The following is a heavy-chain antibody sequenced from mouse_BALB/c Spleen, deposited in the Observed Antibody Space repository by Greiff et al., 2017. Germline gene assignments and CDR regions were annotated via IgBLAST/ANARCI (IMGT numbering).Heavy chain of an antibody. CDR2: IYPYNGGT. D-gene: IGHD2-4*01. CDR3: ASYYDYEGFDY. CDR1: GYTFTDYN. J-gene: IGHJ2*01. Sequence: EVQLQQSGPELVKPGASVKISCKASGYTFTDYNMHWVKQSHGKSLEWIGYIYPYNGGTGYNQKFKSKATLTVDNSSSTAYMELRSLTSEDSAVYYCASYYDYEGFDYWGQGTTLTVSS. V-gene: IGHV1S29*02.